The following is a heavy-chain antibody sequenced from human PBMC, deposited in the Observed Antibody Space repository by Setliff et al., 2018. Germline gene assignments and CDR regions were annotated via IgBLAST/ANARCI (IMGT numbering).Heavy chain of an antibody. J-gene: IGHJ3*02. CDR3: ARGWGSGWSKEGAFDI. Sequence: PSETLSLTCAVYGGSFSGYCWSWLRQPPGKGLEWIGEINHSGSTNYNPSLKSRVTISVDTSKNQFSLKLSSVTAADTAVYYCARGWGSGWSKEGAFDIWGQGTMVTVSS. D-gene: IGHD6-19*01. V-gene: IGHV4-34*01. CDR1: GGSFSGYC. CDR2: INHSGST.